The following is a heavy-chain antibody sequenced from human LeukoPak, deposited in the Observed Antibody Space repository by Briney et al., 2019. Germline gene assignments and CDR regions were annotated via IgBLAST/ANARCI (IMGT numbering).Heavy chain of an antibody. CDR1: GFTFSSYS. V-gene: IGHV3-21*01. CDR3: VLDGSGSYYNVNY. D-gene: IGHD3-10*01. J-gene: IGHJ4*02. CDR2: ISSSSSYI. Sequence: GGSLRLSCAASGFTFSSYSMNWVRQAPGKGLEWVSSISSSSSYIYYADSVKGRFTISRDNAKNSLYLQMNSLRAEDTAVYYCVLDGSGSYYNVNYWGQGTLVTVSS.